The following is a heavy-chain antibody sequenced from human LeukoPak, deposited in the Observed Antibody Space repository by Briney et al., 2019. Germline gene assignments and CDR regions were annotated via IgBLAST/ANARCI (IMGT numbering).Heavy chain of an antibody. D-gene: IGHD2-15*01. Sequence: ASVKVSCKASGYTFTSYYMHWVRQAPGQGLEWMGIINPSGGSTSYAQKFQGRVTMTRDMSTSTVYMELSSLRSEDTAVYYSARLAQGEGGISDAFDIWGQGTMVTVSS. CDR3: ARLAQGEGGISDAFDI. V-gene: IGHV1-46*01. J-gene: IGHJ3*02. CDR2: INPSGGST. CDR1: GYTFTSYY.